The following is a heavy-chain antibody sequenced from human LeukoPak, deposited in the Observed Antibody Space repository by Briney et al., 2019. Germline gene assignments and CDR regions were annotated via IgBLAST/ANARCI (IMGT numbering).Heavy chain of an antibody. D-gene: IGHD3-16*01. CDR1: GFTFSSYA. CDR3: AKEVWVAGRAGYYYYDGMDI. V-gene: IGHV3-23*01. Sequence: QPGGSLRLSCAASGFTFSSYAMSWVRQAPGKGLEWVSYISGSGAKTHYADSVKGRFTISRDNSKNTLLLQMNSLRAEDTAVYYCAKEVWVAGRAGYYYYDGMDIWGQGTTVTVS. J-gene: IGHJ6*02. CDR2: ISGSGAKT.